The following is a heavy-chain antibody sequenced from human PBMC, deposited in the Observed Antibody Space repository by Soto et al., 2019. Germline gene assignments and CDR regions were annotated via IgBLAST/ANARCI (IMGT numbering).Heavy chain of an antibody. CDR3: AKPYGDYLYRDY. Sequence: GGSLRLSCAVSGFTFSSYVMSWVRQAPGKGLEWVSAISRSGGSTYYADSVKGRFTISRDNSKNTLYLQMNSLRAEDTAVYYCAKPYGDYLYRDYWGQGTLVTVSS. CDR1: GFTFSSYV. V-gene: IGHV3-23*01. J-gene: IGHJ4*02. CDR2: ISRSGGST. D-gene: IGHD4-17*01.